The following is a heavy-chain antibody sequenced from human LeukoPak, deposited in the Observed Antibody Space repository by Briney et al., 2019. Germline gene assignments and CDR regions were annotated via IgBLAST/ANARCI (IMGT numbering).Heavy chain of an antibody. CDR2: IYPGDSDT. CDR3: ARGHPLSWYYYDSSGYYPNWFDP. J-gene: IGHJ5*02. Sequence: GESLKISCKVSGYSFTSYWIGWVRQMPGKGLEWMGIIYPGDSDTRYSPSFQGQVTISADKSISTAYLQWSSLKASDTAMYYCARGHPLSWYYYDSSGYYPNWFDPWGQGTLVTVSS. V-gene: IGHV5-51*01. CDR1: GYSFTSYW. D-gene: IGHD3-22*01.